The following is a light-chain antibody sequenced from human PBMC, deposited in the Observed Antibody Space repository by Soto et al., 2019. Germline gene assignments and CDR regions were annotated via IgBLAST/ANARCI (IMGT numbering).Light chain of an antibody. CDR2: GAS. CDR1: HSFSSRAIQSVSTNY. V-gene: IGKV3-20*01. CDR3: KQYGRSPLN. Sequence: EIVLTRSPDTLSLSPVERATLSCRASHSFSSRAIQSVSTNYLAWYQQKPGQAPRLLIYGASSRANGIPDRFSGSGSGTDFTLTISRLEPEDFAVYYCKQYGRSPLNFGGRNXVDIK. J-gene: IGKJ4*01.